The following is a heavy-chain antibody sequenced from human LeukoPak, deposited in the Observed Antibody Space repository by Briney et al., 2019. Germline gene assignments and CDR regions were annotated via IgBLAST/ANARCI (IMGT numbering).Heavy chain of an antibody. CDR1: GYTFTDYY. V-gene: IGHV1-2*02. J-gene: IGHJ5*02. D-gene: IGHD3-10*01. CDR2: INPNSGGT. Sequence: ASVKVSCKASGYTFTDYYMHWVRQAPGQGLEWMGWINPNSGGTNYAQKFQGRVTMTRDTSISTAYMELSRLRSDDTAVYYCTRGKDFGYNWFDPWGQGTLVTVSS. CDR3: TRGKDFGYNWFDP.